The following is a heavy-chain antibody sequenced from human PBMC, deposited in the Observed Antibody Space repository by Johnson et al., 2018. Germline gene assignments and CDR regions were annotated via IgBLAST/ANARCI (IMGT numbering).Heavy chain of an antibody. V-gene: IGHV4-61*02. CDR2: MYITGSP. J-gene: IGHJ3*01. CDR3: ARSQPVVTGNAFDV. Sequence: QVQLQESGPGLVMPSQTLSLTCTVSGGSISSTIDYWTWIRQPAGKGLEWIGRMYITGSPIYNPSLKSRVSMSVDTSKSQLSLKLISVTAADTAVYYCARSQPVVTGNAFDVWGQGTLVTVSS. CDR1: GGSISSTIDY. D-gene: IGHD2-21*02.